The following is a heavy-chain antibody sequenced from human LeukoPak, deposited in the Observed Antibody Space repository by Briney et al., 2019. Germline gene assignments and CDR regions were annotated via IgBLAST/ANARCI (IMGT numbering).Heavy chain of an antibody. J-gene: IGHJ4*02. D-gene: IGHD3-22*01. CDR3: ARDLDSSGEGVFDY. CDR1: GFTFSSYG. Sequence: GGSLRLSCAASGFTFSSYGVHWVRQAPGKGLEWVAVISYDGSNKYYADSVKGRFTISRDNSKNTLYLQMNSLRAEDTAVYYCARDLDSSGEGVFDYWGQGTLVTVSS. CDR2: ISYDGSNK. V-gene: IGHV3-30*03.